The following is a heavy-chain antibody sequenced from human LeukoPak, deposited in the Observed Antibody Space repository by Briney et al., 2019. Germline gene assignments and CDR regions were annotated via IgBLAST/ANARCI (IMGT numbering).Heavy chain of an antibody. Sequence: ASVKVSCKASGYIFTSYYMHWVRQAPGQGLEWMGIINPSGGSTSYAQKFQGRVTMTRDTSTSTVYMELSSLRSEDTAVYYCARREGVVTGFDYWGQGTLVTVSS. CDR3: ARREGVVTGFDY. D-gene: IGHD2-21*02. CDR1: GYIFTSYY. V-gene: IGHV1-46*01. CDR2: INPSGGST. J-gene: IGHJ4*02.